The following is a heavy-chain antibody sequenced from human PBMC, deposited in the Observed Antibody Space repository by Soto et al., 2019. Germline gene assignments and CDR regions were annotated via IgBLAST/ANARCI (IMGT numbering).Heavy chain of an antibody. Sequence: GASVKVSCKASGYSFTSYAIYWVRQAPGQRLGGMGWINAGNGNTKYSQKLQGRVTFTGDTSASTAHMELSSLRSEDTAVYFCARGVENIVVVLDVFGYYGMDVWGQGTTVTVSS. CDR3: ARGVENIVVVLDVFGYYGMDV. V-gene: IGHV1-3*01. CDR1: GYSFTSYA. CDR2: INAGNGNT. D-gene: IGHD2-2*01. J-gene: IGHJ6*02.